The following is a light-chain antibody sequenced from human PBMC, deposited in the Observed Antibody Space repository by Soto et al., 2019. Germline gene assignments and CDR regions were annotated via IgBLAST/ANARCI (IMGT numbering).Light chain of an antibody. V-gene: IGLV1-40*01. CDR2: GNS. CDR3: QSYDSSLSGV. Sequence: QSVLTQLPSVSGAPGQRVTISCTGSSSNIGAGYDVHWYQQLPGTAPKLLIYGNSNRPSGVPDRFSGSKSGTSASLAIIGLQAEDEADYYCQSYDSSLSGVFGGGTQLTVL. J-gene: IGLJ2*01. CDR1: SSNIGAGYD.